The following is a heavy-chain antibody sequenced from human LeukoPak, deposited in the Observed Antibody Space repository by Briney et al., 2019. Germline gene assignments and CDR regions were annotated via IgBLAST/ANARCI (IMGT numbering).Heavy chain of an antibody. CDR3: AQDPAGVVIN. CDR2: ISGSGRST. D-gene: IGHD3-22*01. Sequence: PGGSLRLSCQASEFTFSSHAMTWVRQAPGKGLEWVSTISGSGRSTYFADSVKGRFAISRDNSKNTLSLQMNSLRAEDTAFYFCAQDPAGVVINWGQGTLVTVSS. CDR1: EFTFSSHA. J-gene: IGHJ4*02. V-gene: IGHV3-23*01.